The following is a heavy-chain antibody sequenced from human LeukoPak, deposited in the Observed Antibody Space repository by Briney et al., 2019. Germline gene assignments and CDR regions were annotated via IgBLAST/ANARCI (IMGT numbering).Heavy chain of an antibody. J-gene: IGHJ6*03. CDR2: LNTEGGKI. D-gene: IGHD2-2*01. CDR1: AFTLSEVY. Sequence: ASAMVSCKVSAFTLSEVYKRWGRQAPRKGGEGGGGLNTEGGKIIYKQSFRGRVILTEDASTNPAFMEVTSMRPDDTAVYYCATGVICATTTCPGYRNYYFFMDVWGEGTAVTVSS. V-gene: IGHV1-24*01. CDR3: ATGVICATTTCPGYRNYYFFMDV.